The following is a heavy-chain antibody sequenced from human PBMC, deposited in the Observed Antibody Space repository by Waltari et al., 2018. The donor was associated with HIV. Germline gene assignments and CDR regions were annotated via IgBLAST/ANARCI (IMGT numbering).Heavy chain of an antibody. CDR3: VSSGLDV. J-gene: IGHJ6*02. CDR1: GFTFRNYW. V-gene: IGHV3-74*01. CDR2: INTDETIR. Sequence: VQLVESGGDLAQPGVSLRLSCVAPGFTFRNYWMHWVRQVPGKRLEWVARINTDETIRTYAENVKGRFTISRDNGKNTLYLQMNSLRVEDTAVYYCVSSGLDVWGQGTTVNVSS.